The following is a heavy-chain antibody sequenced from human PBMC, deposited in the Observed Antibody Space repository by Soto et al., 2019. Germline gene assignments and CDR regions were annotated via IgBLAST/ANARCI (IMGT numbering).Heavy chain of an antibody. CDR3: ARWGKTGGLDV. Sequence: QVQLVESGGGVVQPGTSLRVSCVGSGFTFRSYVIHWVRQAPGKGMEWVALTSYDGSDKYYGDSVRGRFTISRDNSRNTVDLQLDSLRLEDTALYYCARWGKTGGLDVWGQGTLFSVSS. CDR1: GFTFRSYV. V-gene: IGHV3-30*19. CDR2: TSYDGSDK. J-gene: IGHJ1*01. D-gene: IGHD3-16*01.